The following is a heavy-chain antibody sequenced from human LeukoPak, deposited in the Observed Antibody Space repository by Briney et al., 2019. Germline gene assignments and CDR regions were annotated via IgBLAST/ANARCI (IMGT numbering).Heavy chain of an antibody. Sequence: GGSLRLSRVAAGFTFGSYEMGWVRQAPGEGLEWVSYISSTGSTIYYADSVKGRFTISRDNAKNSLYLQMKSLRAEDTAIYFCARHLGITTNWFDPCGQGTLVTVSS. J-gene: IGHJ5*02. V-gene: IGHV3-48*03. CDR2: ISSTGSTI. CDR3: ARHLGITTNWFDP. D-gene: IGHD3-22*01. CDR1: GFTFGSYE.